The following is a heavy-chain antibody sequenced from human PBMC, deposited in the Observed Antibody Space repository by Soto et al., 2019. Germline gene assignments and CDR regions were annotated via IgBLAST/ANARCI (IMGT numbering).Heavy chain of an antibody. V-gene: IGHV4-34*01. CDR3: ARGKREDIVATTIGYYHYMDV. J-gene: IGHJ6*03. D-gene: IGHD5-12*01. CDR2: INHSGST. Sequence: SETLSLTCTVSGGSISSYYWSWIRQPPGKGLEWIGEINHSGSTNYNPSLKSRVTISVDTSKNQFSLKLSSVTAADTAVYYCARGKREDIVATTIGYYHYMDVWGKGTTVTV. CDR1: GGSISSYY.